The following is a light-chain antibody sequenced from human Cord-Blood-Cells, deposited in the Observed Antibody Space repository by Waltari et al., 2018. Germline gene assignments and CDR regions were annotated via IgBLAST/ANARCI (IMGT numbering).Light chain of an antibody. CDR3: QQYDNLRFT. CDR2: DAS. V-gene: IGKV1-33*01. Sequence: IQMPHHPSSLSASVGHRVTITCQASQDISNYLNCEQQKPGKAPKLLTYDASNLETVVPSWFSGSGSGTDFTFTISSRQPEDIATYYWQQYDNLRFTFGPGTKVDIK. CDR1: QDISNY. J-gene: IGKJ3*01.